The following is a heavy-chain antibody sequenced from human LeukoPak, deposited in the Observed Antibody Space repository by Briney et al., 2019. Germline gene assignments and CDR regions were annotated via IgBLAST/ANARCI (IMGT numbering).Heavy chain of an antibody. Sequence: SETLSLTCTVSGGSISSYYWSWIRQPPGKGLEWIGYIYYSGSTNYNPSLKSRVTISVDTSKNQFSLKLSSVTAADTAVYYCARVWWYGGNSGGATGAFGIWGQGTMVTVSS. CDR1: GGSISSYY. V-gene: IGHV4-59*01. J-gene: IGHJ3*02. D-gene: IGHD4-23*01. CDR2: IYYSGST. CDR3: ARVWWYGGNSGGATGAFGI.